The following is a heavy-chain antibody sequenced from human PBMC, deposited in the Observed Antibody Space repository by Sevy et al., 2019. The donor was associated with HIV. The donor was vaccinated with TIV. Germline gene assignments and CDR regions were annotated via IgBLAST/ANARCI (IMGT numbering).Heavy chain of an antibody. Sequence: GGSLRLSCAASGFIFNTYAMSWVRQAPGKGLEWVSGISGGCSSTYYADSVKGRFTISRDNSKKTLYVQMNSLRAEDTAVYYCVKGVYDFWGSRSYVFDIWGQGTMVTVSS. D-gene: IGHD3-3*01. CDR2: ISGGCSST. CDR1: GFIFNTYA. CDR3: VKGVYDFWGSRSYVFDI. J-gene: IGHJ3*02. V-gene: IGHV3-23*01.